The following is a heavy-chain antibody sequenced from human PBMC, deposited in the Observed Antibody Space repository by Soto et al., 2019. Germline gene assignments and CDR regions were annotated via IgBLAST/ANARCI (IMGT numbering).Heavy chain of an antibody. Sequence: QVKLVQSGAEMKKPGASVRVSCKTSGYSFIDYFIDWVRQAPGHRLEWMGRINPNTGSTKYAQNFQGWVTMTRDTSISTAYMEMTNLKSDDTAIYYCARGAASYWFASWGQGTLVTVSS. CDR3: ARGAASYWFAS. CDR2: INPNTGST. J-gene: IGHJ5*01. CDR1: GYSFIDYF. D-gene: IGHD6-13*01. V-gene: IGHV1-2*04.